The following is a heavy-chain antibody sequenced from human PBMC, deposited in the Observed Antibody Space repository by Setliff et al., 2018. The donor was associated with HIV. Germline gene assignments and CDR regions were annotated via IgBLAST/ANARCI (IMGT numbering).Heavy chain of an antibody. J-gene: IGHJ4*02. CDR1: GFTFSNYA. D-gene: IGHD6-13*01. Sequence: GESLKISCAASGFTFSNYAMSWVRQAPGKGLGWVSGISGSAGTTYYADSVKGRFTISRDNSKNTLYLQMNSLRAEDTAVYYCAKDHATSSWFTALLDYWGQGALVTVS. V-gene: IGHV3-23*01. CDR2: ISGSAGTT. CDR3: AKDHATSSWFTALLDY.